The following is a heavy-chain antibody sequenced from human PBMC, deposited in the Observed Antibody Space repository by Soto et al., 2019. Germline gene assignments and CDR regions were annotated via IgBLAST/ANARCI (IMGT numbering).Heavy chain of an antibody. V-gene: IGHV3-9*01. CDR2: ISWNSGSI. Sequence: EVQLVESGGGLVQPGRSLRLSCAASGFTFDDYAMHWVRQAPGKGLEWVSGISWNSGSIGYADSVKGRFTISRDNAKNSLYLQMNSLRAEDTALYYCAKDSQEGLGYCSGGSCRPFDYWGQGTLVTVSS. J-gene: IGHJ4*02. D-gene: IGHD2-15*01. CDR1: GFTFDDYA. CDR3: AKDSQEGLGYCSGGSCRPFDY.